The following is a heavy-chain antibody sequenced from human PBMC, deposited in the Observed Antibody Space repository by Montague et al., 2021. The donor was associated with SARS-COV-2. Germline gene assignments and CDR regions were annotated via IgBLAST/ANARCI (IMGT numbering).Heavy chain of an antibody. CDR1: GGSISSYY. J-gene: IGHJ5*02. V-gene: IGHV4-59*01. Sequence: SETLSLTCTVSGGSISSYYWSWIRQPPGKGLEWIGYIYYSGRTNYNPSLKSRVTISVDTSKNQFSLKLSSVTAADTAVYYCARGVSGSYYNGWFDPWGQGTLVTVSS. CDR2: IYYSGRT. D-gene: IGHD3-10*01. CDR3: ARGVSGSYYNGWFDP.